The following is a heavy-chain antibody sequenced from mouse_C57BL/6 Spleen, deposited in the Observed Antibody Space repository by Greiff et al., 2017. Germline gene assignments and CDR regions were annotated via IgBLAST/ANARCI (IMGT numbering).Heavy chain of an antibody. CDR3: AKTLRGYDYDGDFDY. CDR1: GFSLTSYG. Sequence: VKLQESGPGLVQPSQSLYITCTVSGFSLTSYGVHWVRQSPGKGLEWLGVIWRGGSTDYNSAFMSRLSITKDNSKSQVFFKMNSRQADDTAIYYCAKTLRGYDYDGDFDYWGQGTTLTVSS. D-gene: IGHD2-4*01. J-gene: IGHJ2*01. CDR2: IWRGGST. V-gene: IGHV2-5*01.